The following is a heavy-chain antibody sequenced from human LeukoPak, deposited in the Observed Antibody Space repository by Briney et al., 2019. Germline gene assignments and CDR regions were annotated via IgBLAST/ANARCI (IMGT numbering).Heavy chain of an antibody. J-gene: IGHJ4*02. CDR2: ISYDGSNK. V-gene: IGHV3-30*18. Sequence: GGSLRLSCAASGFTFSSYGMHWVRQAPGKGLEWVAVISYDGSNKYYADSVKGRFTISRDNSKNTLYLQMNSLRAEDTAVYYCAKDGAYSSSWYPYYFDYWGQGTLVTVSS. CDR3: AKDGAYSSSWYPYYFDY. D-gene: IGHD6-13*01. CDR1: GFTFSSYG.